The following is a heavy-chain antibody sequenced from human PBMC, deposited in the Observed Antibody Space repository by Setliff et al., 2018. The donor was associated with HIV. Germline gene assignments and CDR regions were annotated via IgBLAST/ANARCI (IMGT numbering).Heavy chain of an antibody. V-gene: IGHV3-7*01. CDR2: INQDGSEK. D-gene: IGHD5-12*01. Sequence: GGSLRLSCAASGFTFTSYWMIWVRQAPGKGLEWVANINQDGSEKNYVDSVKGRFTISRDNAKNSLYLQMDSLRVEDTTVYYCARVASGYDYGWLDPWGQGTLVTVSS. CDR1: GFTFTSYW. CDR3: ARVASGYDYGWLDP. J-gene: IGHJ5*02.